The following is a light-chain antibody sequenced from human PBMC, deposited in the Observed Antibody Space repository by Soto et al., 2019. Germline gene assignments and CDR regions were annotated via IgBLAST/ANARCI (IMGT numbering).Light chain of an antibody. CDR2: LGS. CDR1: QSLLHSNGYNY. CDR3: MQALQTPLT. Sequence: DIVMTQSPLSLAVTPGEPASISCRSSQSLLHSNGYNYFDWYLQKPGQSPQLLIYLGSNRAPGVPDRFNGSGSGTDFTLKISRVVAEDVGVYYCMQALQTPLTFGGGTKVEIK. J-gene: IGKJ4*01. V-gene: IGKV2-28*01.